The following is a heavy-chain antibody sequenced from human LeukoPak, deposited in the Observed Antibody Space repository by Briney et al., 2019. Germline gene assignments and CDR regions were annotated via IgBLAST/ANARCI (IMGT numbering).Heavy chain of an antibody. D-gene: IGHD3-16*02. Sequence: KVSCKASGYTFTSYDINWVRQAAGQGLEWMGWMNPYNDNTGYAQKFQGRVTITSNTSISTAYMELSSLRSDDTAVYYCARGPLSNYVDYWGQGTLVTVSS. CDR2: MNPYNDNT. CDR1: GYTFTSYD. V-gene: IGHV1-8*03. CDR3: ARGPLSNYVDY. J-gene: IGHJ4*02.